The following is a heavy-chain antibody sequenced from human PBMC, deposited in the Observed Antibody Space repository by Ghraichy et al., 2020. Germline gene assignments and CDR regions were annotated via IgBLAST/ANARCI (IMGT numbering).Heavy chain of an antibody. CDR3: ARGTQDYYDSSGYYYDFDY. D-gene: IGHD3-22*01. J-gene: IGHJ4*02. V-gene: IGHV3-74*01. Sequence: GGSLRLSCAASGFTFSSYWMHWVRQAPGKGLVWVSRINSDGSSTSYADSVKGRFTISRDNAKNTLYLQMNSLRAEDTAVYYCARGTQDYYDSSGYYYDFDYWGQGTLVTVSS. CDR2: INSDGSST. CDR1: GFTFSSYW.